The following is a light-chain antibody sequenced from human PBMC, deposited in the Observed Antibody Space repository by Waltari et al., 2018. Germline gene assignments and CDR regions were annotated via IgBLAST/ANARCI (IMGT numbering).Light chain of an antibody. J-gene: IGLJ2*01. CDR1: ALPKQY. CDR2: EDR. Sequence: SYELTQPPSVSVSPGQTATITCSGHALPKQYPYRYKQKSGRAPVLVIYEDRKRPSGIPERFSGSSSGTMATLTISGAQVDDEGDYYCYSTDSSDDLEGVFGGGTKLTVL. V-gene: IGLV3-10*01. CDR3: YSTDSSDDLEGV.